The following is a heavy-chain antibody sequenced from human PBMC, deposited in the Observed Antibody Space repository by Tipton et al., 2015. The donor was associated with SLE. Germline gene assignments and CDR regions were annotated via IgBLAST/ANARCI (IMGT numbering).Heavy chain of an antibody. CDR3: AKDEGQYDILTGLNWLDP. D-gene: IGHD3-9*01. V-gene: IGHV3-11*04. J-gene: IGHJ5*02. CDR2: ISSSGSTI. CDR1: GFTFSDYY. Sequence: GSLRLSCAASGFTFSDYYMSWIRQAPGKGLEWVSYISSSGSTIYYADSVKGRFTVSRDNAKNSLFLQMNSLRAEDAAVYYCAKDEGQYDILTGLNWLDPWGQGTLVTVSS.